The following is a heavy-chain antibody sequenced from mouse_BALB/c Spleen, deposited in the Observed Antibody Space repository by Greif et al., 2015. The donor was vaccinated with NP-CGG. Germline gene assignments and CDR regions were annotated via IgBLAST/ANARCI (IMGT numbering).Heavy chain of an antibody. Sequence: ESGPGLVKPSQSLSLTCSVTGYSITSGYYWNWIRQFPGNKLEWMGYISYDGSNNYNPSLKNLISITRDTSKNQVFLKLNSVTTEDTATYYCARDPFYYYGSSYWYFDVWGAGTTVTVSS. J-gene: IGHJ1*01. CDR3: ARDPFYYYGSSYWYFDV. D-gene: IGHD1-1*01. CDR1: GYSITSGYY. V-gene: IGHV3-6*02. CDR2: ISYDGSN.